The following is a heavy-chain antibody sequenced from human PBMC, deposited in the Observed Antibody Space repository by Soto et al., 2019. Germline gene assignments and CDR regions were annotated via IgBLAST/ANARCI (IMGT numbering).Heavy chain of an antibody. D-gene: IGHD2-15*01. V-gene: IGHV1-69*01. CDR2: IIPIFGTA. Sequence: QVQLVQSGAEVKKPGSSVKVSCKASGGTFSSYAISWVRQAPGQGLEWMGGIIPIFGTANYAQKFQGRVTITADESTSTAYMELSRLRSEDTAVYYCASRGGYCSGGSCYRLDYWGQGTLVTVSS. CDR3: ASRGGYCSGGSCYRLDY. J-gene: IGHJ4*02. CDR1: GGTFSSYA.